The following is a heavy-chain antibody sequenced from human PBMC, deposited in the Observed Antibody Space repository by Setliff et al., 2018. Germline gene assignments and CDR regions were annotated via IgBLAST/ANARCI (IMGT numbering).Heavy chain of an antibody. CDR1: GFTFGDYA. V-gene: IGHV3-49*04. J-gene: IGHJ4*02. CDR3: TRGADYYDSSGYYFVY. CDR2: IRSKAYGGTT. D-gene: IGHD3-22*01. Sequence: CTASGFTFGDYAMSWVRQAPGKGLEWVGFIRSKAYGGTTEYAASVKGRFTISRDDSKSIAYLQMNSLKTEDTAVYYCTRGADYYDSSGYYFVYWGQGTLVTVSS.